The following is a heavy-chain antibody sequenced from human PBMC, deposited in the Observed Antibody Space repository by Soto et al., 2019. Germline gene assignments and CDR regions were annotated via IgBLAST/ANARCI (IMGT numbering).Heavy chain of an antibody. J-gene: IGHJ3*02. D-gene: IGHD5-12*01. CDR1: GFTFSSYS. CDR3: ATPMATKTNDAFDI. Sequence: EVQLVESGGGLVQPGGSLRLSCAASGFTFSSYSMNWVRQAPGKGLEWVSYISSSSSTIYYADSVKGRFTISRDNAKNSLYLQMNSLRDEDTAVYYCATPMATKTNDAFDIWGQGTMVTVSS. V-gene: IGHV3-48*02. CDR2: ISSSSSTI.